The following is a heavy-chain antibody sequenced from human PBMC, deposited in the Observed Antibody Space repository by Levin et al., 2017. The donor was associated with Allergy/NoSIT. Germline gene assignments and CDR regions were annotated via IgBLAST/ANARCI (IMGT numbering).Heavy chain of an antibody. D-gene: IGHD5-12*01. Sequence: GGSLRLSCAASGFTFSSYSMNWVRQAPGKGLEWVSYISSSSSTIYYADSVKGRFTISRDNAKNSLYLQMNSLRDEDTAVYYCARDLDSGYVHPRYPPPHDAFDIWGQGTMVTVSS. CDR3: ARDLDSGYVHPRYPPPHDAFDI. J-gene: IGHJ3*02. CDR2: ISSSSSTI. V-gene: IGHV3-48*02. CDR1: GFTFSSYS.